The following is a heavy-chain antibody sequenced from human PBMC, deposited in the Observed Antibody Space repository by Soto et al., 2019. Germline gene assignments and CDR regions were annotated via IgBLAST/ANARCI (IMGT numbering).Heavy chain of an antibody. V-gene: IGHV1-58*01. Sequence: SVKVSCKASGFTFTSSAVQWVRQARGQRLGWIGWIVVGSGNTNYAQKFQERVTITRDMSTSTAYMELSSLRSEDTAVYYCAADVGATNYYGIDVWGQGTTVTVSS. CDR3: AADVGATNYYGIDV. J-gene: IGHJ6*02. CDR2: IVVGSGNT. D-gene: IGHD1-26*01. CDR1: GFTFTSSA.